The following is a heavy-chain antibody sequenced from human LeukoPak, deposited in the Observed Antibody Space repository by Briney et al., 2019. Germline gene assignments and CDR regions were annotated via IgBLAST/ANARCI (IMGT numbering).Heavy chain of an antibody. CDR3: TTDLKYYEFRSGYYIASFDY. CDR1: GFTFSNAW. D-gene: IGHD3-3*01. Sequence: GGSLRLSCAASGFTFSNAWMSWVRQAPGKGLEWVGRIKSKTDGGTTDYAAPVKGRLIISRDDSTNALFLQMNSLKTEDTAVYYCTTDLKYYEFRSGYYIASFDYWGQGTLVTVSS. J-gene: IGHJ4*02. CDR2: IKSKTDGGTT. V-gene: IGHV3-15*01.